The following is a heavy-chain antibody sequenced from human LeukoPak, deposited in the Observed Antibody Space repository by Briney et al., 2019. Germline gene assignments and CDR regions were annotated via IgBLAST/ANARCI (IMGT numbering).Heavy chain of an antibody. CDR2: ISGSGDYI. V-gene: IGHV3-21*06. D-gene: IGHD1-1*01. CDR1: GFTFSRYS. Sequence: PGGSLRLSCAASGFTFSRYSMNWVRQAPGKGLEWVSFISGSGDYIYYVDSVKGRFTITRDNAKNSVFLQMNSLRPEDTAVYYCARGHTWNDVTWFDPWGQGTLVSVSS. CDR3: ARGHTWNDVTWFDP. J-gene: IGHJ5*02.